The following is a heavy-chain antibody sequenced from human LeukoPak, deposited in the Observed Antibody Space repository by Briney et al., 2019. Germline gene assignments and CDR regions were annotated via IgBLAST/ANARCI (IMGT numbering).Heavy chain of an antibody. CDR3: ARAYGDYVAGAFDI. V-gene: IGHV1-18*01. Sequence: ASVEVSCKASGYTFTSYGISWVRQAPGQGLEWMGWISAYNGNTNYAQKLQGRVTMTTDTSTSTAYMELRSLRSDDTAVYYCARAYGDYVAGAFDIWGQGTMVTVSS. D-gene: IGHD4-17*01. J-gene: IGHJ3*02. CDR1: GYTFTSYG. CDR2: ISAYNGNT.